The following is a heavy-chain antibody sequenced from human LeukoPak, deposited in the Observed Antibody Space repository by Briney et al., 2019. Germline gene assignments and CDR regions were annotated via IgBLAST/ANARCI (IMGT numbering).Heavy chain of an antibody. V-gene: IGHV3-66*01. D-gene: IGHD5-24*01. Sequence: GGSLRLSCAASGFTVSDNYMSWVRQTPGKGLEWVSVIYSGGSTYYADSVKGRFTISRDNSKNTLYLQMNSLRAEDTAVYYCARDFMATITDYWGQGTLVTVSS. J-gene: IGHJ4*02. CDR2: IYSGGST. CDR1: GFTVSDNY. CDR3: ARDFMATITDY.